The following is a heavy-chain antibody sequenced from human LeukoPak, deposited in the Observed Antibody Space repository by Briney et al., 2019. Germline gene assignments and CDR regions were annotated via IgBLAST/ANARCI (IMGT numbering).Heavy chain of an antibody. CDR2: ISSGSTYI. V-gene: IGHV3-21*01. Sequence: GGSLRLSCEASGFTFSTFAMIWVRQPPGKGLEWVSSISSGSTYIYYADSVKGRFTISRDNAKNSLYLQMNSLRAEDTAVYYCARDRSPGNFDYWGQGTLVTVSS. D-gene: IGHD3-10*01. CDR3: ARDRSPGNFDY. CDR1: GFTFSTFA. J-gene: IGHJ4*02.